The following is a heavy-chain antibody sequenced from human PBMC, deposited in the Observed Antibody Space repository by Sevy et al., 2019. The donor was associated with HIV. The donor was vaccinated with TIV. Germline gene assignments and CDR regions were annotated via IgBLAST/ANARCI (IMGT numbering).Heavy chain of an antibody. CDR3: ATHAGIAAAGRVFDY. CDR1: GFTFSAHY. V-gene: IGHV3-72*01. D-gene: IGHD6-13*01. Sequence: GGSLRLSCEASGFTFSAHYMEWVGQAPGRGLEWVGRIRNKADSYTTEYAASVKGRFTISRDDSKNSLYLLMNSLKTEDTAVYYCATHAGIAAAGRVFDYWGQGTLVTVSS. CDR2: IRNKADSYTT. J-gene: IGHJ4*02.